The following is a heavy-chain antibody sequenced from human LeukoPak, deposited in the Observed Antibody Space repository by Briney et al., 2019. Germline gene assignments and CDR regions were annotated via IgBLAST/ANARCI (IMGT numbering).Heavy chain of an antibody. CDR1: GGSISGSSYY. J-gene: IGHJ4*02. CDR3: ARSGSGTYYPDY. V-gene: IGHV4-39*01. CDR2: IYYSGST. Sequence: PSETLSLTCTVSGGSISGSSYYWGWIRQPPGKGLEWIGGIYYSGSTYYSPSLKSRVTISVDTSKNQFSLKLNSVTATDTAVYYCARSGSGTYYPDYWGQGTLVTVSS. D-gene: IGHD3-10*01.